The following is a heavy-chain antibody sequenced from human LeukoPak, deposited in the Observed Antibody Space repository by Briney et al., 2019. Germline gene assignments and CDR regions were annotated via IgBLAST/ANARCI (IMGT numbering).Heavy chain of an antibody. J-gene: IGHJ4*02. CDR1: GGSFSGYY. CDR3: ARDRDSSGWSTFDY. CDR2: INHSGST. D-gene: IGHD6-19*01. V-gene: IGHV4-34*01. Sequence: PSETLSLTCAVYGGSFSGYYWSWIRQPPGKGLEWIGEINHSGSTNYNPSLKSRVTISVDTSKNQFSLKLSSVTAADTAVYYCARDRDSSGWSTFDYWGQGTLVTVSS.